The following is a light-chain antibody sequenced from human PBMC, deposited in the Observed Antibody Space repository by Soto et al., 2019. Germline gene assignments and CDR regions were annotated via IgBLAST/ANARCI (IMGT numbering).Light chain of an antibody. J-gene: IGKJ4*01. CDR1: QSVSSY. CDR3: QQRSNWLLT. Sequence: EIVLTQSPATLSLSPGERATLSCRASQSVSSYLAWYQKKPGQAPRLLIYDASNRATGIPARFSGSGSGTDFTFTISSLEPEDFAVYYCQQRSNWLLTFGGGTKVDIK. CDR2: DAS. V-gene: IGKV3-11*01.